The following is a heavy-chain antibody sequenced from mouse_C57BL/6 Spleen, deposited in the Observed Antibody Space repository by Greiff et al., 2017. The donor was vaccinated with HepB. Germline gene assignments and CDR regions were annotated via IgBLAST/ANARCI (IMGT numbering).Heavy chain of an antibody. CDR2: IYPGSGST. CDR1: GYTFTSYW. CDR3: ARGVYDGGWIAY. Sequence: QVQLQQPGAELVKPGASVKMSCKASGYTFTSYWITWVKQRPGQGLEWIGDIYPGSGSTNYNEKFKSKSTLTVDTSPSTAYMPLSSLTSEDSAFSYCARGVYDGGWIAYWGQGTLVTVSA. J-gene: IGHJ3*01. D-gene: IGHD2-12*01. V-gene: IGHV1-55*01.